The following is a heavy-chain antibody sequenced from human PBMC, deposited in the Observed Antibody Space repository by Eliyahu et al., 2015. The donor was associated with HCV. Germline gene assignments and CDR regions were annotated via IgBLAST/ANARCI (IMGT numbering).Heavy chain of an antibody. CDR2: IIPIFGTA. CDR3: AREPLSSLTIFGVVIKGKGAFDI. V-gene: IGHV1-69*01. D-gene: IGHD3-3*01. J-gene: IGHJ3*02. CDR1: GGTFSSYA. Sequence: QVQLVQSGAEVKKPGSSVKVSCKASGGTFSSYAISWVRXAPGQGLEWMGGIIPIFGTANYAQKFQGRVTITADESTSTAYMELSSLRSEDTAVYYCAREPLSSLTIFGVVIKGKGAFDIWGQGTMVTVSS.